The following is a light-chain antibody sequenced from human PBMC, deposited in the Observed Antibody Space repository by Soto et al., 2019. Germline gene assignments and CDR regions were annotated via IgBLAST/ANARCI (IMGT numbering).Light chain of an antibody. V-gene: IGKV1-5*03. CDR2: KAS. J-gene: IGKJ5*01. CDR3: QQRSNWPLLT. CDR1: QSITSC. Sequence: DIHVTQSPSTLSASVGDRVTITCRASQSITSCLAWYQQKPGQAPKLLIYKASSLESGVPSTFSGSGSGTDFTLTISSLQPEDFAVYYCQQRSNWPLLTFGQGTRLEIK.